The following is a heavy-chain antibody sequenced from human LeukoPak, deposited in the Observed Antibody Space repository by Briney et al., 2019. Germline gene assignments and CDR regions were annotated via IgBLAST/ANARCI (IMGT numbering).Heavy chain of an antibody. CDR1: GFTFSSYA. D-gene: IGHD5-12*01. CDR2: ISYDGSNK. CDR3: ARDSATILGFDYMDV. Sequence: GSLRLSCAASGFTFSSYAMHWVRQAQGKGLEWVAVISYDGSNKYYADSVKGRFTISRDNSKNTLYLQMNSLRAEDTAVYYCARDSATILGFDYMDVWGKGTTVTVSS. V-gene: IGHV3-30*01. J-gene: IGHJ6*03.